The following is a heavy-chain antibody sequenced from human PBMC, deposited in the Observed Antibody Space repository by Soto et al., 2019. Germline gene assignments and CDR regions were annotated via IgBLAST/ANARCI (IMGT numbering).Heavy chain of an antibody. D-gene: IGHD1-26*01. CDR2: ITTSGTTT. Sequence: GSPRLSFEASGFTYKKYNMNWVRQAPGKGLELVSHITTSGTTTYYPDSVEGRFTLSRDKVRKSLYLQMNSLRVEDTAVYYCARGFWYGSYCDGSFWGQGSLVTVSS. CDR1: GFTYKKYN. J-gene: IGHJ4*02. V-gene: IGHV3-48*01. CDR3: ARGFWYGSYCDGSF.